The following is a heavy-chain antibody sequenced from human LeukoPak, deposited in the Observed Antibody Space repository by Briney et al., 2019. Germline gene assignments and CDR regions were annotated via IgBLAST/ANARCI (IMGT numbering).Heavy chain of an antibody. CDR2: IFYSGST. J-gene: IGHJ2*01. D-gene: IGHD3-9*01. Sequence: SETLSLTCTVSGDSISSGSYYWGWIRQPPGKGLEWIGSIFYSGSTFYNPSLKSRVTISVDTSKNQFSLRLTSMTAADTAVYYCAGRTYKILRGTAYGYWYFDLWGRGTLVTVSS. V-gene: IGHV4-39*01. CDR3: AGRTYKILRGTAYGYWYFDL. CDR1: GDSISSGSYY.